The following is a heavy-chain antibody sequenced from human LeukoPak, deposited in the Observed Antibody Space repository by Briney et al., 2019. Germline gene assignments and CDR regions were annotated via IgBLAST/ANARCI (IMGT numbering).Heavy chain of an antibody. CDR3: AKALRD. V-gene: IGHV3-23*01. J-gene: IGHJ4*02. CDR2: ISASGGST. Sequence: GGSLRLSCAASGFTFSKYAMGWVRQAPGKGLEWVSAISASGGSTHYADSVKDRFTISRDNSKNTLYVQMNSLRADDTAVYYCAKALRDWGQGTLVTVSS. CDR1: GFTFSKYA.